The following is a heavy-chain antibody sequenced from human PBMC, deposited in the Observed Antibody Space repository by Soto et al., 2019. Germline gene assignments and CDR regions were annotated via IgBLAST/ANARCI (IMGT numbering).Heavy chain of an antibody. CDR2: ITGPGGST. D-gene: IGHD6-13*01. Sequence: GSPSISCAAPGLPFNSCGLSRVPQALGQGVEWVSAITGPGGSTYYADSVKGRFTISRDNSKNTLYLQRNSLRAEDTAVYYCAKDGAAAGPYYYYGTDVWGQGTTVTVSS. CDR1: GLPFNSCG. J-gene: IGHJ6*02. V-gene: IGHV3-23*01. CDR3: AKDGAAAGPYYYYGTDV.